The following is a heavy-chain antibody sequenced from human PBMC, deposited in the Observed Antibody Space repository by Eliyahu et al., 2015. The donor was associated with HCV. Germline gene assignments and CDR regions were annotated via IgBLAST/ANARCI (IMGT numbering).Heavy chain of an antibody. Sequence: EVQLVESGGGLVHPGGSLXLSCXASGFTFSNFGMNWVRQVPGKGLKWVSYITSSSNIIYYADSVKGRFTISRDNAKNSLYLQMNSLRDEDTAVYYCARVNNGDYGPFDHWGQGTLVTVSS. D-gene: IGHD4-17*01. CDR2: ITSSSNII. CDR1: GFTFSNFG. J-gene: IGHJ4*02. CDR3: ARVNNGDYGPFDH. V-gene: IGHV3-48*02.